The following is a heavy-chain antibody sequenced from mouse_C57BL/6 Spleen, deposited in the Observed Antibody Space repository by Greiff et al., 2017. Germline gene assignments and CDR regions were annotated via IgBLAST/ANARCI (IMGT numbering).Heavy chain of an antibody. CDR2: ISDGGSYT. J-gene: IGHJ1*03. CDR1: GFTFSSYA. Sequence: EVKLVESGGGLVKPGGSLKLSCAASGFTFSSYAMSWVRQTPEKRLEWVATISDGGSYTYYPDNVKGRFTISRDNAKNNLYLHMSHLKSEDTAMYYCARDYGSSYGYFDVWGTGTTVTVSS. V-gene: IGHV5-4*01. D-gene: IGHD1-1*01. CDR3: ARDYGSSYGYFDV.